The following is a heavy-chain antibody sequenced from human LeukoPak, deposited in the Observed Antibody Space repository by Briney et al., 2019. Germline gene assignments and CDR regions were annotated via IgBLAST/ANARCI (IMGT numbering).Heavy chain of an antibody. CDR3: ARLNHYDRSGYFSPNGFDI. CDR1: GGSIRTSP. Sequence: SETLSLTCTASGGSIRTSPWTWIRQPPGKGLEYIGYLNYTGNANYSPSLKSRVTMSLDTSKKQFSLKLRSVTAADTAVYYCARLNHYDRSGYFSPNGFDIWGQGTMVTVSS. CDR2: LNYTGNA. J-gene: IGHJ3*02. D-gene: IGHD3-22*01. V-gene: IGHV4-59*08.